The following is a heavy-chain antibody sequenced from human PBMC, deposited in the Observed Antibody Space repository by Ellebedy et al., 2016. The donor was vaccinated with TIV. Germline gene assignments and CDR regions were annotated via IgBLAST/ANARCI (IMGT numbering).Heavy chain of an antibody. CDR2: ISAYNGNT. J-gene: IGHJ4*02. CDR3: ARDSEKGFDY. Sequence: ASVKVSXXASGGTFSSYAISWVRQAPGQGLEWMGWISAYNGNTNYAQKLQGRVTMTTDTSTSTAYMELRSLRSDDTAVYYCARDSEKGFDYWGQGTLVTVSS. D-gene: IGHD1-26*01. V-gene: IGHV1-18*01. CDR1: GGTFSSYA.